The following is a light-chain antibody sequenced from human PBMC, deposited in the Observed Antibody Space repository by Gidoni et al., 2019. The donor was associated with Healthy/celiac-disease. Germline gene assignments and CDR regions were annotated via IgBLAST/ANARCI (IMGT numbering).Light chain of an antibody. CDR3: KQSYSTPLT. V-gene: IGKV1-39*01. CDR2: AAS. J-gene: IGKJ4*01. CDR1: QSSSSY. Sequence: DIQLTQSPSSLSASVGDRVPITCRASQSSSSYLNWYQQKPGKAPKLLSYAASSLQRGVTSRVSGRGSGTDFTLTISSLQPEDFATYYCKQSYSTPLTCGGGTKVEIK.